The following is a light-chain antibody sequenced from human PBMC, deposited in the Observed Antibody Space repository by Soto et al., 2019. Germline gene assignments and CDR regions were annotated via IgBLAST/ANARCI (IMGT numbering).Light chain of an antibody. CDR2: GNG. CDR1: SSSIGAGYE. V-gene: IGLV1-40*01. Sequence: QSVLTQPPSVSGAPGQRVTISCSGTSSSIGAGYEVHWYHQLPGTAPKLVVSGNGNRPSGVPDRFSGSKSGNTASLTVSGLQAEDEADYYCSSYGGTTTVLFGGGTKLTVL. J-gene: IGLJ2*01. CDR3: SSYGGTTTVL.